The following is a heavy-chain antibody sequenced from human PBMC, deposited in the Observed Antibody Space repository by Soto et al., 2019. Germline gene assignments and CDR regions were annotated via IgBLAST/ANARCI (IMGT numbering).Heavy chain of an antibody. CDR1: GFTFSSYS. V-gene: IGHV3-21*01. D-gene: IGHD2-2*01. CDR3: ARAVVPAAMGPYYFDY. CDR2: ISSSSSYI. J-gene: IGHJ4*02. Sequence: EVQLVESGGGLVKPGGSLRLSCAASGFTFSSYSMNWVHQAPGKGLEWVSSISSSSSYIYYADSVKGRFTISRDNAKNSLYLQMNSLRAEDTAVYYCARAVVPAAMGPYYFDYWGQGTLVTVSS.